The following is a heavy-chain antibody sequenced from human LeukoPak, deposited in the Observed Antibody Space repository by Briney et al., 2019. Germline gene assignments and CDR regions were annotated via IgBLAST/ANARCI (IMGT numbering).Heavy chain of an antibody. CDR2: IYYSGST. Sequence: SETLSLTCTVSRGSISGHYWSWIRQSPGKGLEWIGNIYYSGSTNYNPSLKSRVTISVDTSKNQFSLKLSSVTAAGTAVYYCARHVPTQLEFDYWGQGTLVTVSS. V-gene: IGHV4-59*08. D-gene: IGHD6-13*01. J-gene: IGHJ4*02. CDR3: ARHVPTQLEFDY. CDR1: RGSISGHY.